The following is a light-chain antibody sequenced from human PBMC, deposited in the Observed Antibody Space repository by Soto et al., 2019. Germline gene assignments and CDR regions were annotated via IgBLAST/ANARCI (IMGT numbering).Light chain of an antibody. CDR1: QSISSW. CDR3: QQYKSYSPRT. J-gene: IGKJ1*01. CDR2: DAS. V-gene: IGKV1-5*01. Sequence: DTQLTQSPSTLSASAGDRVTITCRASQSISSWLAWYQQKPGKAPDLLISDASRLESGVPSRFSGGGSGTEFTLTISDLQPDDFATYYCQQYKSYSPRTFGQGTKVDI.